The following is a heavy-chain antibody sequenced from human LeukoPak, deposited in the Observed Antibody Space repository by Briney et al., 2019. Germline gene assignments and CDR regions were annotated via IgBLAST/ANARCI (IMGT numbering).Heavy chain of an antibody. CDR3: AKDKHWNVCDY. V-gene: IGHV3-7*04. CDR2: ISQDGSVK. Sequence: GGSLRLSCAASGFTFSDYWMIWFRHAPGKGLVWVAHISQDGSVKNYVDSVKGRFTISRDNANKFSYLQMNSLRADDTAVYYCAKDKHWNVCDYWGRGTLVTVSS. CDR1: GFTFSDYW. D-gene: IGHD1-1*01. J-gene: IGHJ4*02.